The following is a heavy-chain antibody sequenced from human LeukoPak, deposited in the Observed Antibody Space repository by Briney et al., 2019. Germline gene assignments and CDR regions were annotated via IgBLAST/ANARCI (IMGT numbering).Heavy chain of an antibody. J-gene: IGHJ6*03. Sequence: SETLSLTCAVYGGSFSGYYWSWIRQPPGKGLEWIGEINHSGSTNYNPSLKSRVTISVDTSKNQFSLKLSSVTAADTAVYYCARFSSEYSSSPCFYYYYYMDVWGKGTTVTVSS. V-gene: IGHV4-34*01. CDR1: GGSFSGYY. CDR3: ARFSSEYSSSPCFYYYYYMDV. D-gene: IGHD6-6*01. CDR2: INHSGST.